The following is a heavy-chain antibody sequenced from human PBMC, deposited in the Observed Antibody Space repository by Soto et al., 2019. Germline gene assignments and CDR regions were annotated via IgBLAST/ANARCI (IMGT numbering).Heavy chain of an antibody. D-gene: IGHD1-1*01. Sequence: EVQLLESGGGLVQPGGSLRLSCAASGFTFSSYAMSWVRQAPGKGLEWVSAISGSGGSTYYADSVKGRFTISRDNSKNTLYLQMNSLRAEDTAVYYCAKDTGYNWNDGPPRAVGYWGQGTLVTVSS. V-gene: IGHV3-23*01. CDR2: ISGSGGST. J-gene: IGHJ4*02. CDR1: GFTFSSYA. CDR3: AKDTGYNWNDGPPRAVGY.